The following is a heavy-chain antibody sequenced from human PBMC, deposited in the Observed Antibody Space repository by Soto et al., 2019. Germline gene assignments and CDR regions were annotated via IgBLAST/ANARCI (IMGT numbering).Heavy chain of an antibody. D-gene: IGHD6-19*01. J-gene: IGHJ4*02. V-gene: IGHV4-39*06. CDR3: ARVGSSGWSPDY. Sequence: QPPGKGLEWIGNIYYSGSTYYNPSLKSRVTISVDTSKNQFPLKLSSVTAADTAVYYCARVGSSGWSPDYWGPGTLVTVSS. CDR2: IYYSGST.